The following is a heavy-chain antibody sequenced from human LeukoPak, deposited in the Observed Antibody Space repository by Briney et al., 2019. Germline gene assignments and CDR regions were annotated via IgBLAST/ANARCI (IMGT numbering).Heavy chain of an antibody. Sequence: KPSETLSLTCAVYGGSFSGYCWSWIRQPPGKGLEWIGEINYSGSTNYNPSLKSRVTISVDTSKNQFSLKLSSVTAADTAVYYCARVDSFLWGGEYCSSTSCYSSAFDIWGQGTMVTVSS. CDR2: INYSGST. CDR1: GGSFSGYC. V-gene: IGHV4-34*01. D-gene: IGHD2-2*01. J-gene: IGHJ3*02. CDR3: ARVDSFLWGGEYCSSTSCYSSAFDI.